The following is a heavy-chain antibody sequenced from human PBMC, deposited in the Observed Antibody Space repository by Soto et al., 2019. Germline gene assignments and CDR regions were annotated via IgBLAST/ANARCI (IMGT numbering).Heavy chain of an antibody. D-gene: IGHD3-22*01. Sequence: SETLSLTCTVSGGSISSYYWSWIRPPPGKGLEWIGYIYYSGSTNYNPSLKSRVTISVDTSKNQFSLKLSSVTAADTAVYYCARQGVVAYYYDSSGYYYAFDIWGQGTMVTVSS. J-gene: IGHJ3*02. CDR2: IYYSGST. CDR1: GGSISSYY. CDR3: ARQGVVAYYYDSSGYYYAFDI. V-gene: IGHV4-59*08.